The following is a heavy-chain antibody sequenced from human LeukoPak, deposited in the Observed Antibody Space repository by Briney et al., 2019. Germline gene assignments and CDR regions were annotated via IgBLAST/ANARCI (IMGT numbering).Heavy chain of an antibody. V-gene: IGHV5-51*01. Sequence: GESLKISCKGSGYSFTSYWIGWVRQMPGKGLEWMAIIDPGDTDTTKYSPSFEGHVTISVDTSVSTAYLHWSSLRASDTALYYCARHRGWNDDDAFDIWGQGAMVTVSS. CDR3: ARHRGWNDDDAFDI. J-gene: IGHJ3*02. D-gene: IGHD1-1*01. CDR2: IDPGDTDT. CDR1: GYSFTSYW.